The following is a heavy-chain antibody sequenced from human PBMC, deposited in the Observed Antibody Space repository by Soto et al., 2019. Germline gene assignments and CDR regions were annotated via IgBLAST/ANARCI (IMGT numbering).Heavy chain of an antibody. D-gene: IGHD2-15*01. CDR1: GGSISSSSYY. Sequence: QLQLQESGPGLVKPSETLSLTCTVSGGSISSSSYYWGWIRQPPGKGLEWIGSIYYSGSTYYNPSLKSRVTISVDTSKNQFSLKLSSVTAADTAVYYCASYDIVVVVAAKDWGQGTLVTVSS. J-gene: IGHJ4*02. CDR3: ASYDIVVVVAAKD. CDR2: IYYSGST. V-gene: IGHV4-39*01.